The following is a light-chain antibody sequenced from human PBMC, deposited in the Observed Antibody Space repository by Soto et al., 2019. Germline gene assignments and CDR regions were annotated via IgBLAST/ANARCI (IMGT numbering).Light chain of an antibody. J-gene: IGLJ1*01. CDR1: GSNIGSDT. V-gene: IGLV1-44*01. CDR3: AAWDDSLNGYV. Sequence: QSVLTQPPSASGTPGQRVTISCSGSGSNIGSDTVSWYQQLPGTAPKLLIYSNNQRPSGVPDRFSGSKSGTSASLAISGLQSEDEADYYCAAWDDSLNGYVFGTGTKLTVL. CDR2: SNN.